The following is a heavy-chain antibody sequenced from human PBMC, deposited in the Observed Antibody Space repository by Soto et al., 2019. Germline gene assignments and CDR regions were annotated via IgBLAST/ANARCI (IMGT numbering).Heavy chain of an antibody. CDR3: AREYCSGGSCSAELSNLFDP. Sequence: ASETLSLTCAVSGYSICSGYYWGWIRQPPGKGLEWIGSIYHSGSTYYNPSLKSRVTISVDTSKNQFSLKLSSVTAADTAVYYCAREYCSGGSCSAELSNLFDPWGQGTLVTVSS. D-gene: IGHD2-15*01. CDR1: GYSICSGYY. CDR2: IYHSGST. V-gene: IGHV4-38-2*01. J-gene: IGHJ5*02.